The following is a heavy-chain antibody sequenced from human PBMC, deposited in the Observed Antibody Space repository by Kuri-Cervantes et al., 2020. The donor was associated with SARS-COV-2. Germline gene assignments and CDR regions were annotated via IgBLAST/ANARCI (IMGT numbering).Heavy chain of an antibody. CDR3: ARVGYGGEKVFDY. Sequence: LRLSCTVSGGSISSGDYYWSWIRQPPGKGLEWIGYIYYSGSTYYNPSLKSRVTISVDRSKNQFSLKLSSVTAADTAVYYCARVGYGGEKVFDYWGQGTLVTVSS. V-gene: IGHV4-30-4*08. D-gene: IGHD4-23*01. J-gene: IGHJ4*02. CDR1: GGSISSGDYY. CDR2: IYYSGST.